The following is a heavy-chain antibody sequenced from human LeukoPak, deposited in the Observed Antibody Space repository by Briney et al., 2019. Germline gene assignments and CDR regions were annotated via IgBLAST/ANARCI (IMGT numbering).Heavy chain of an antibody. CDR2: IFYDGSDK. CDR1: GFTFSSHA. J-gene: IGHJ4*02. CDR3: AKRADSAWYYLDY. Sequence: GGSLRLSCAASGFTFSSHAMHWVRQAPGKGLEWVAVIFYDGSDKYNADSVKGRFTISRDNSKNTLYQQMNSLRAEDTAVYYCAKRADSAWYYLDYWGQGTLVTVSS. D-gene: IGHD6-19*01. V-gene: IGHV3-30*18.